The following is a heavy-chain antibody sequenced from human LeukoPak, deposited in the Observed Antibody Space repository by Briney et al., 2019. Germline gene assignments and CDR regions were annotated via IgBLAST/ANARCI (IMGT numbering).Heavy chain of an antibody. CDR2: IYYSGST. J-gene: IGHJ6*02. CDR1: GGSISSYY. CDR3: AGKYCSSTSCYLPYYYYYGMDV. Sequence: PSQTLSLTCTVSGGSISSYYWSWIRQPPGKGLEWIGYIYYSGSTNYNPSLKSRVTISVDTSKNQFSLKLSSVTAADTAVYYCAGKYCSSTSCYLPYYYYYGMDVWGQGTTVTVSS. D-gene: IGHD2-2*01. V-gene: IGHV4-59*01.